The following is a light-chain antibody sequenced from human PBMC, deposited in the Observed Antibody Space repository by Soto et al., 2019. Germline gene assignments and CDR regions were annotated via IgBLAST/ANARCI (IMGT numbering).Light chain of an antibody. J-gene: IGKJ4*01. V-gene: IGKV3D-15*01. CDR3: QQYNNWPPLT. CDR2: DAS. CDR1: QSVSSS. Sequence: DMVMTQSPATLSVSPGERATLSCRASQSVSSSLAWYQQKPGQAPRLLIYDASSRATGIPDRFSGSGSGTEFTLTISSLQSEDFAVYYCQQYNNWPPLTFGGGTKVDIK.